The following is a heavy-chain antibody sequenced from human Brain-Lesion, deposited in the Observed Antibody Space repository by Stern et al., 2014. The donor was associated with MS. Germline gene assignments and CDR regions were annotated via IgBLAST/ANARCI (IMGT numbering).Heavy chain of an antibody. CDR2: FDPEDGET. CDR1: GYTLTELS. V-gene: IGHV1-24*01. J-gene: IGHJ4*02. Sequence: VHLVESGAEVKKPGASVKVSCKVSGYTLTELSMHWVRQAPRKGLEWMGGFDPEDGETIYAQKFQGRVTMTEDTATDTAYMELSSLRSEDTAVYSCATLSPGAGGNYYRHFDYWGQGTLVTVSS. CDR3: ATLSPGAGGNYYRHFDY. D-gene: IGHD1-26*01.